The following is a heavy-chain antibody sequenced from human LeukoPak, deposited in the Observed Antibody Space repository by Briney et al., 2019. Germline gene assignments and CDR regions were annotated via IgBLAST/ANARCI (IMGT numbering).Heavy chain of an antibody. CDR1: GYTFTSYG. CDR2: ISAYNGNT. J-gene: IGHJ4*02. Sequence: ASVKVSCKASGYTFTSYGISWVRQAPGQGLEWMGWISAYNGNTNYAQKLQGRVTMTTDTSTSTAYMELRSLRSDDTALYYCARQNSYSSSWSFFDYWGQGTLVTVSS. CDR3: ARQNSYSSSWSFFDY. V-gene: IGHV1-18*01. D-gene: IGHD6-13*01.